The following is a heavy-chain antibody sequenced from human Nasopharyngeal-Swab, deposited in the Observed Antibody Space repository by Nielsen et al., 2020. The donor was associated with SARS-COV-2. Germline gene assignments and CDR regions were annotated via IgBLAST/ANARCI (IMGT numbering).Heavy chain of an antibody. CDR3: ARWSVAQTPQPYGMDV. CDR2: INHSGST. D-gene: IGHD6-19*01. Sequence: SETLSLTCAVYGGSFSGYYWSWIRQPPGKGLEWIGEINHSGSTNYNPSLKSRATISVDTSKNQFSLKLSSVTAADTAVYYCARWSVAQTPQPYGMDVWGQGTTVTVSS. CDR1: GGSFSGYY. V-gene: IGHV4-34*01. J-gene: IGHJ6*02.